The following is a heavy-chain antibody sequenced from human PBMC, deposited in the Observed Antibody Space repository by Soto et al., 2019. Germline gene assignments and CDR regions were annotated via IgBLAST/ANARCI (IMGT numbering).Heavy chain of an antibody. D-gene: IGHD6-19*01. V-gene: IGHV4-34*01. CDR2: INYSGRT. CDR3: ARGGGYSGWYNWFDP. J-gene: IGHJ5*02. CDR1: GGSFSGHY. Sequence: SETLSLTCAVYGGSFSGHYWSWIRQPPGKGLERIGEINYSGRTNYNSSLKSRVTISVDTSKNQFSLKLSSVTAADTAVYYCARGGGYSGWYNWFDPWGQGTLVTVSS.